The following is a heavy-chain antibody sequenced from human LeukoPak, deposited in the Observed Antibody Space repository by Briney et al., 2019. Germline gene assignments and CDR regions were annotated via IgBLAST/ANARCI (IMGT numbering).Heavy chain of an antibody. CDR3: VVGGAGGGYFPN. CDR1: EFSFSDST. Sequence: PGGSLRLSCAAFEFSFSDSTMSWVRQAAGKGLEWVAKMKEDGSDEKYVDSVKGRFTISRDNAKNSLYLQMNRLRPEDTAVYFCVVGGAGGGYFPNWGQGSLVIVSS. CDR2: MKEDGSDE. D-gene: IGHD3-16*01. V-gene: IGHV3-7*01. J-gene: IGHJ1*01.